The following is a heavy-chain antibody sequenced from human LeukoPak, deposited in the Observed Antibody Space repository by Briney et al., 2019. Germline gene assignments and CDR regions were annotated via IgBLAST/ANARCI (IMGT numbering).Heavy chain of an antibody. J-gene: IGHJ3*02. Sequence: GGSLRLSCAASGFTVSSNYMSWVRQAPGKGLEWVSVIYSGGSTYYADSVKGRFTISRDNSKNTLYLQVNSLRAEDTAVYYCAATVTTEAFDIWGQGTMVTVSS. D-gene: IGHD4-17*01. CDR3: AATVTTEAFDI. CDR2: IYSGGST. V-gene: IGHV3-53*01. CDR1: GFTVSSNY.